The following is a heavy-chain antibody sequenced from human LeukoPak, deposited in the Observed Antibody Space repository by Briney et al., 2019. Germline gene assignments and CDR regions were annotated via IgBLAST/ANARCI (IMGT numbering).Heavy chain of an antibody. V-gene: IGHV3-11*04. CDR3: ARVGYDSSGRFDY. CDR1: GFTFSDYY. Sequence: GSLRLSCAASGFTFSDYYMTWIRQAPGKGLEWVSYISSSGSIIYYADSVKGRFIISRDNAKNSLYLQMNSLRAEDTAVYFCARVGYDSSGRFDYWGQGTLVTVSS. J-gene: IGHJ4*02. CDR2: ISSSGSII. D-gene: IGHD3-22*01.